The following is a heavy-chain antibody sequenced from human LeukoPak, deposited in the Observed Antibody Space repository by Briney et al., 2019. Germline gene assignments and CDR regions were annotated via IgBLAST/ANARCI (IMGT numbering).Heavy chain of an antibody. CDR3: ARDAHSGYNSEGDWFDP. D-gene: IGHD5-12*01. J-gene: IGHJ5*02. Sequence: GSLRLSCAASGFTFSSYGMHWVRQAPGKGLEWVAVIWYDGSNKYYADSVKGRFTISRDNSNNSLYLQMNSLRAEDTAVYYCARDAHSGYNSEGDWFDPWGQGTLVTVSS. CDR1: GFTFSSYG. CDR2: IWYDGSNK. V-gene: IGHV3-33*01.